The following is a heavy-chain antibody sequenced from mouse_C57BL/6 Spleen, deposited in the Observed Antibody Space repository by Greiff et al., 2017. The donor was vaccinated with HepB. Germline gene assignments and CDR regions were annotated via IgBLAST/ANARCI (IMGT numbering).Heavy chain of an antibody. D-gene: IGHD1-1*01. CDR3: TRYRNYGSDYAMDY. Sequence: VQPQQSGTVLARPGASVKMSCKTSGYTFTSYWMHWVKQRPGQGLEWIGAIYPGNSDTSYNQKFKGKAKLTAVTSASTAYMELSSLTNEDSAVYYCTRYRNYGSDYAMDYWGQGTSVTVSS. J-gene: IGHJ4*01. CDR1: GYTFTSYW. V-gene: IGHV1-5*01. CDR2: IYPGNSDT.